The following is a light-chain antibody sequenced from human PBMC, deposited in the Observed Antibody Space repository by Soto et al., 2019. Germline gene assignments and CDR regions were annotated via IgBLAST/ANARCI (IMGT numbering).Light chain of an antibody. CDR2: GAS. CDR1: QSVSAN. V-gene: IGKV3-15*01. J-gene: IGKJ1*01. Sequence: EIVMTQSPATLSVSPGERATLSCRASQSVSANLAWYQHKPGQAPRLLIYGASTRATGIPARFSGSGTRTDFTLTISSLQPDDFATYYCQQYNSYSPWTFGQGTKVDIK. CDR3: QQYNSYSPWT.